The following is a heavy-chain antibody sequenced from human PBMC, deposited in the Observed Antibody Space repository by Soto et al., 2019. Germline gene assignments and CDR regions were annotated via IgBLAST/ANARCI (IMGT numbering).Heavy chain of an antibody. CDR3: AKSQEIGTHFFDS. CDR1: GFTFRSYT. D-gene: IGHD6-13*01. CDR2: IRGFSPYT. Sequence: GGSLRLSCVASGFTFRSYTMNWVRQAPGKGLEWVSAIRGFSPYTFYADSVKGRFTISRDNAKNSLYLQMNSLRAGDMAVYFCAKSQEIGTHFFDSWGQGTRVTVSS. J-gene: IGHJ4*02. V-gene: IGHV3-21*01.